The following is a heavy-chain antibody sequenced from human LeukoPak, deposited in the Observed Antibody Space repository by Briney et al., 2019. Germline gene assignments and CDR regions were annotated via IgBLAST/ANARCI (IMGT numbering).Heavy chain of an antibody. CDR3: ASGYCTNGVCPNYFDY. Sequence: SETLSLTCTVSGGSISSGSYYWRWIRQPAGKGLEWIGRIYTSGSTNYNPSLKSRVTISVDTSKNQFSLKLSSVTAADTAVYYCASGYCTNGVCPNYFDYWGQGTLVTVSS. J-gene: IGHJ4*02. CDR1: GGSISSGSYY. D-gene: IGHD2-8*01. CDR2: IYTSGST. V-gene: IGHV4-61*02.